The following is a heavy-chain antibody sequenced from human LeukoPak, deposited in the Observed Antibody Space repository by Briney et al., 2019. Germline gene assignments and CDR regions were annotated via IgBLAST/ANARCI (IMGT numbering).Heavy chain of an antibody. V-gene: IGHV3-23*01. CDR1: GFTFSNFA. CDR3: ANLVRSSSRDY. J-gene: IGHJ4*02. CDR2: ISPTSGTT. D-gene: IGHD6-6*01. Sequence: GGSLRLSCTASGFTFSNFAMSWVRQAPGKGLDWVSAISPTSGTTFYADSVKGRFTISRDNSKNTVYLQMNSLRAEDTAVYYCANLVRSSSRDYWGQGTLVIVSS.